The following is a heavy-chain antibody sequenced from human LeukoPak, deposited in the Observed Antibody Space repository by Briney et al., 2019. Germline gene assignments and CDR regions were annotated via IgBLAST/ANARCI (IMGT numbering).Heavy chain of an antibody. CDR2: ISAYNGNT. CDR3: ARTRFLEWLFQLTGPDWFDP. D-gene: IGHD3-3*01. V-gene: IGHV1-18*01. CDR1: GYTFTSYG. Sequence: GASVKVSCKASGYTFTSYGISWVRQAPGQGLEWMGWISAYNGNTNYAQKLQGRVTMTTDTSTSTAYMELRSLRSDDTAVYYCARTRFLEWLFQLTGPDWFDPWGQGTLVTVSS. J-gene: IGHJ5*02.